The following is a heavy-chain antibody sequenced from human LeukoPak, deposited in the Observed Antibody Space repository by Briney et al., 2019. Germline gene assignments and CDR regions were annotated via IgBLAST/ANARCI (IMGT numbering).Heavy chain of an antibody. Sequence: IYYSGSTYYNPSLKSRVTISVDTSKNQFSLKLSSVTAADTAVYYCASRVKKRGYSGYDYEVGWFDPWGQGTLVTVSS. D-gene: IGHD5-12*01. J-gene: IGHJ5*02. CDR3: ASRVKKRGYSGYDYEVGWFDP. V-gene: IGHV4-39*01. CDR2: IYYSGST.